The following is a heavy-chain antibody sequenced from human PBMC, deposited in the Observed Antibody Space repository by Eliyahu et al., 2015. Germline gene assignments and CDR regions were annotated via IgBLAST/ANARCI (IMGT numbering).Heavy chain of an antibody. CDR1: GFTFISYA. J-gene: IGHJ4*02. CDR2: ISWNSGSI. D-gene: IGHD6-19*01. Sequence: EVQLVESGGGLVQPGRSLRLXCAASGFTFISYAMHWVRQAPGKGLEWVSGISWNSGSIGYADSVKGRFTISRDNAKNSLYLQMNSLRAEDTALYYCAKVIAVAGTGFDYWGQGTLVTVSS. CDR3: AKVIAVAGTGFDY. V-gene: IGHV3-9*01.